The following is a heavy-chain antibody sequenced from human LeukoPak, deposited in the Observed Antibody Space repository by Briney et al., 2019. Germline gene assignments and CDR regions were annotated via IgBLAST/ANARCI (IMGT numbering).Heavy chain of an antibody. D-gene: IGHD1-1*01. Sequence: GGPLRLSCAASGFTVSSNYMSWVRQAPGKGLEWVSVIYRGGSTYYADSMKGRFTISRDNSKNTLYLQMNSLRAEDTAVYYCGLERRGYWGQGTLVTVSS. J-gene: IGHJ4*02. CDR1: GFTVSSNY. V-gene: IGHV3-53*01. CDR3: GLERRGY. CDR2: IYRGGST.